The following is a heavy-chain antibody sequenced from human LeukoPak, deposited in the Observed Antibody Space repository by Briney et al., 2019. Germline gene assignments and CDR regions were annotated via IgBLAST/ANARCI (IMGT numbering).Heavy chain of an antibody. CDR3: ASPLGSSGPVDY. Sequence: SQTLSLTCTVSGGSISSSSYYWGWIRQPPGKGLEWIGSIYYSGSTYYNPSLKSRVTISVDTSKNQFSLKLSSVTAADTAVYYCASPLGSSGPVDYWGQGTLVTVSS. D-gene: IGHD3-22*01. V-gene: IGHV4-39*01. J-gene: IGHJ4*02. CDR2: IYYSGST. CDR1: GGSISSSSYY.